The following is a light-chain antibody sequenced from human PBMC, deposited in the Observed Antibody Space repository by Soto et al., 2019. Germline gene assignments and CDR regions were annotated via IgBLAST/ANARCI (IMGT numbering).Light chain of an antibody. J-gene: IGLJ1*01. CDR1: RSNIGNNY. V-gene: IGLV1-47*01. CDR2: RNT. Sequence: QSALTKEPSASGTPGQTVTISCSGSRSNIGNNYVCWYRQLPGAAPKLLIYRNTQRPSGVPDRFSGSKSGTAASLAISGLRSEYEADYFCEAWDDSLSGHVFGTGTKVTVL. CDR3: EAWDDSLSGHV.